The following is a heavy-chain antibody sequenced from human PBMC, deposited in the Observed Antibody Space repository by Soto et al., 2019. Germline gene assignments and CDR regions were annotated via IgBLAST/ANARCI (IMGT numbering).Heavy chain of an antibody. CDR3: AKVAEGRNSFWVRSYNWFEP. Sequence: PGGYLRLSCVASGFTFSSYALNCVRKAPWRGLEWVSAISGSGGTTYYADSVKGRFTISRDNSKNTLFLQMNSLRAEDAAIYYCAKVAEGRNSFWVRSYNWFEPWGQGTMVTAPQ. J-gene: IGHJ5*02. CDR2: ISGSGGTT. V-gene: IGHV3-23*01. D-gene: IGHD3-16*01. CDR1: GFTFSSYA.